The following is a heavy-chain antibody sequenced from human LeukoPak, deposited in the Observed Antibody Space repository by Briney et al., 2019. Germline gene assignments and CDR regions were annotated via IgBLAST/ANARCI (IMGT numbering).Heavy chain of an antibody. Sequence: ASVKVSCKTSGYTFTGYYVNWVRQAPGQGLEWMGWVNPDHGSTHFSQKFQGRVTMTRDTSISTAYMELNRLTSDDTAVHYCASRPISGGGYEINYYYHYMDVWGKGTTVTVSS. CDR2: VNPDHGST. D-gene: IGHD5-12*01. J-gene: IGHJ6*03. CDR1: GYTFTGYY. V-gene: IGHV1-2*02. CDR3: ASRPISGGGYEINYYYHYMDV.